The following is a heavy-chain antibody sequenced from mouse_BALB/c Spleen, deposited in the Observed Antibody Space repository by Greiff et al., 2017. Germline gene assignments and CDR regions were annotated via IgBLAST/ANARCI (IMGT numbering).Heavy chain of an antibody. V-gene: IGHV5-6*01. CDR2: ISSGGSYT. J-gene: IGHJ1*01. CDR3: ARLEGSWYFDV. Sequence: EVKVVESGGDLVKPGGSLKLSCAASGFTFSSYGMSWVRQTPDKRLEWVATISSGGSYTYYPDSVKGRFTISRDNAKNTLYLQMSSLKSEDTAMYYCARLEGSWYFDVWGAGTTVTVSS. CDR1: GFTFSSYG.